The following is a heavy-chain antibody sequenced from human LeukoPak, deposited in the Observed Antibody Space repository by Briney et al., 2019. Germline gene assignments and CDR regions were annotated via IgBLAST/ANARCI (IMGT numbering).Heavy chain of an antibody. Sequence: PGGSLRLSCAASGFTFSSYAMHWVRQAPGKGLEWVAVISYDGSNKCYADSVKGRFTISRDNSKNTLYLQMNSLRAEDTAVYYCARSDSSSWYWFDPWGQGTLVTVSS. J-gene: IGHJ5*02. CDR1: GFTFSSYA. CDR3: ARSDSSSWYWFDP. D-gene: IGHD6-13*01. CDR2: ISYDGSNK. V-gene: IGHV3-30*04.